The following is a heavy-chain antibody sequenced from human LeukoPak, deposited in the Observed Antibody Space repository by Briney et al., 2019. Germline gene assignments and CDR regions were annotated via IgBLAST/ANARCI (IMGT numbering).Heavy chain of an antibody. CDR2: INTNTGNP. D-gene: IGHD6-19*01. J-gene: IGHJ5*02. CDR3: ARRVAVAAKTFNNWFDP. Sequence: ASVEVSCKASGYTFTSYAMNWVRQAPGQGLEWMGWINTNTGNPTYAQDFTGRFVFSLDTSVSTAYLQISSLKAEDTAVYYCARRVAVAAKTFNNWFDPWGQGTLVTVSS. CDR1: GYTFTSYA. V-gene: IGHV7-4-1*02.